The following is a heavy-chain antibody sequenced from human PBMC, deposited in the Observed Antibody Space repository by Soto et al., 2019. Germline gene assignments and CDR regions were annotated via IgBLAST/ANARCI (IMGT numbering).Heavy chain of an antibody. Sequence: GGSLRLSCAASGFTFSSYAMHWVRQAPGKGLEWVAVISYDGSNKYYADSVKGRFTISRDNSKNTLYLQMNSLRAEDTAVYYCARDHGEDYYYGMDVWGQGTTVTVSS. V-gene: IGHV3-30-3*01. CDR2: ISYDGSNK. CDR3: ARDHGEDYYYGMDV. J-gene: IGHJ6*02. CDR1: GFTFSSYA. D-gene: IGHD3-10*01.